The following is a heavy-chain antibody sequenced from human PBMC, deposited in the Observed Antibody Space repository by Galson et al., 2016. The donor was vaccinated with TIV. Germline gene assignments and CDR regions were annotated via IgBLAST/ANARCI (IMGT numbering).Heavy chain of an antibody. J-gene: IGHJ4*02. CDR2: ISHDGEKK. CDR3: ARWNDHGDRSYVY. D-gene: IGHD4-17*01. Sequence: SLRLSCAASGFTFSIYVMHWVRQAPGKGLEWVAVISHDGEKKFYADSVKGRVTISRDDSKNTVYLQMNNLRAEDTAVYYCARWNDHGDRSYVYWGQGTLVTVSS. V-gene: IGHV3-30*03. CDR1: GFTFSIYV.